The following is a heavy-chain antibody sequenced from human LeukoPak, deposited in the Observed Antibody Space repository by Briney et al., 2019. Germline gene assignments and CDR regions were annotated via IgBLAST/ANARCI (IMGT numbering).Heavy chain of an antibody. CDR2: INSDGSTT. D-gene: IGHD3-10*01. V-gene: IGHV3-74*01. Sequence: QPGGSLRLSCAASGFTFSSYWMHWVRQAPGKGLVWVSRINSDGSTTSHADSVKGRFTISRDNAKNSLYLQMNSLRAEDTALYYCAKDAVYGSGGEGYYFDYWGQGTLVTVSS. CDR3: AKDAVYGSGGEGYYFDY. J-gene: IGHJ4*02. CDR1: GFTFSSYW.